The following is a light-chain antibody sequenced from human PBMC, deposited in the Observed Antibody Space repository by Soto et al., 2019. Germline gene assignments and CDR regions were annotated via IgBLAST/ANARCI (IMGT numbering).Light chain of an antibody. CDR2: KVS. V-gene: IGKV1-5*03. CDR1: QTISSW. J-gene: IGKJ1*01. CDR3: QQYSNYWT. Sequence: DIQMTQSPSTLSASVGDRVTITCRASQTISSWLAWYQQKPGKAPRLLIYKVSILESGVSSTFSGSGSGTEFTLTISSLQPDDFATYYGQQYSNYWTFGQGTKVEIK.